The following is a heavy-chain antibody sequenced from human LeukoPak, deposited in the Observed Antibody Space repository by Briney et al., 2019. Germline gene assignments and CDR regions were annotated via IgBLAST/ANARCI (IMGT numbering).Heavy chain of an antibody. CDR2: MNPDSGNT. V-gene: IGHV1-8*01. D-gene: IGHD4-17*01. Sequence: GASVKVSCKASGYTFTIYDINWVRQAAGQGLEWMGWMNPDSGNTDFAQKFQDRATMTRNTSISTAYMELSSLTSEDTAVYYCAVHLPGDYLDPWGQGTLVTVSS. J-gene: IGHJ5*02. CDR1: GYTFTIYD. CDR3: AVHLPGDYLDP.